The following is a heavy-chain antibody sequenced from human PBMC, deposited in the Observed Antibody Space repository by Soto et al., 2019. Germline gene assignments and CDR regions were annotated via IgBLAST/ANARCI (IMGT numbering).Heavy chain of an antibody. V-gene: IGHV3-30-3*01. CDR1: GFPFSSYS. J-gene: IGHJ4*02. D-gene: IGHD5-12*01. Sequence: GGSLRVSCAASGFPFSSYSMHWVRQAPGKGLEWVAVISYDGSNKYYADSVKGRFTISRDNSKNTLYLQMNSLRAEDTAVYYCARPTDSGYDYFDYWGQGTLVTVSS. CDR2: ISYDGSNK. CDR3: ARPTDSGYDYFDY.